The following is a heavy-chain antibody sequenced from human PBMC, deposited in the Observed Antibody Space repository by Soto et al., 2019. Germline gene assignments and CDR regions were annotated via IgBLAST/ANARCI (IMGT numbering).Heavy chain of an antibody. D-gene: IGHD4-17*01. J-gene: IGHJ3*02. CDR2: ITANGDYA. CDR1: EFTFSDYA. CDR3: GRDPNGDYGGAFEM. Sequence: EVQQLESGGGLVQPGGSLRLSCAAAEFTFSDYAMTWVRLAPGKGLEWVSSITANGDYAQYRDSVKGRFSVSRDNSRSTLFLQMESLRDDDTAIYFCGRDPNGDYGGAFEMWGRGTMVTVSS. V-gene: IGHV3-23*01.